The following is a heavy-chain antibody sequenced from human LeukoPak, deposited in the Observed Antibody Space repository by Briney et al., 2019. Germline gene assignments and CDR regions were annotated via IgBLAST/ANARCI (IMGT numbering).Heavy chain of an antibody. CDR2: IYSSGST. CDR3: ARGGKATVVTM. J-gene: IGHJ4*02. D-gene: IGHD4-23*01. V-gene: IGHV4-4*07. CDR1: GGSINSYY. Sequence: PSETLSLTCTVSGGSINSYYWSWIRRPAGKGLEWIGRIYSSGSTNYNPSLKSRVSMSVDTSKNQFSLKLTPVTAADTAVYYCARGGKATVVTMWGQGILVTVSS.